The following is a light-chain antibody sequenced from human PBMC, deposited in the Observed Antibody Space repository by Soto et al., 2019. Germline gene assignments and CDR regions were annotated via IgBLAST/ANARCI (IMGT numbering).Light chain of an antibody. V-gene: IGLV7-43*01. CDR1: TGAVTSGYY. Sequence: QAVVTQEPSLTVSPGGTVTLTCASSTGAVTSGYYPKWFQQKPGQAPRALIYSTSNEHSWTPARFSGYLLGGKAALTLSGVQPEDEAEYYCLLYYGGAYVFGTGTKLTVL. J-gene: IGLJ1*01. CDR2: STS. CDR3: LLYYGGAYV.